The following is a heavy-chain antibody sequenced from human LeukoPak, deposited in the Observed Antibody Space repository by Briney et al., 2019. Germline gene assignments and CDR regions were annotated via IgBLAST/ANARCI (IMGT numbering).Heavy chain of an antibody. CDR2: ISSSGSTM. V-gene: IGHV3-11*04. D-gene: IGHD3-10*01. CDR1: GFTFSDYY. Sequence: GGSLRLSCAASGFTFSDYYMSWIRQAPGKGLEWVSYISSSGSTMYFADSVKGRFTISRDNAKNSLYLQMNSLRAEDTAVYYCARRGPMGFYYGAGSSYFDYWGQGTLVTVSS. J-gene: IGHJ4*02. CDR3: ARRGPMGFYYGAGSSYFDY.